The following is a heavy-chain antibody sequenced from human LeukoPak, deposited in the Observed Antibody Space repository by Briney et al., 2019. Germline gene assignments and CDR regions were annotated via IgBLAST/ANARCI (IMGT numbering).Heavy chain of an antibody. CDR2: FSGSVDTT. CDR3: ANIYGDYYYPFDY. D-gene: IGHD4-17*01. CDR1: GFTFSTYA. J-gene: IGHJ4*02. Sequence: GGSLRLSCAASGFTFSTYAMNWVRQAPGKGLEWVSTFSGSVDTTYYADSVKGRFTISRDNSKNTLYLQMDSLTAEDTAVYYCANIYGDYYYPFDYWGQGTLVTVSS. V-gene: IGHV3-23*01.